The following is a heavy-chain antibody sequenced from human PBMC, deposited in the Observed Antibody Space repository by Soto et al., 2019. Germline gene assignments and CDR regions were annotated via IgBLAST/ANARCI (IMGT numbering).Heavy chain of an antibody. CDR2: SYYSGTT. CDR3: TRRYNWNDNYFDT. J-gene: IGHJ5*02. CDR1: GASISVHSYY. V-gene: IGHV4-39*01. Sequence: SETLSLTCTVSGASISVHSYYWTWIRQPPGKGLEWIGSSYYSGTTYFNPSLKSRATISVDTSKNQFSLRLTSVTAADTAIYYCTRRYNWNDNYFDTWGPGSLVTVSS. D-gene: IGHD1-20*01.